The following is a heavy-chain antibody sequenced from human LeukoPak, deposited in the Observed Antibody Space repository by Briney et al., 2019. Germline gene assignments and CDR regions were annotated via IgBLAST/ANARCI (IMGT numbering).Heavy chain of an antibody. CDR3: ARVATTDGGGDY. V-gene: IGHV4-4*02. D-gene: IGHD5-12*01. Sequence: SGTLSLTCAVSGGSISSSNWWSWVRQPPGKGLEWIGSIYYSGSTYYNPSLKSRVTISVDTSKNQFSLKLSSVTAADTAVYYCARVATTDGGGDYWGQGTLVTVSS. CDR1: GGSISSSNW. J-gene: IGHJ4*02. CDR2: IYYSGST.